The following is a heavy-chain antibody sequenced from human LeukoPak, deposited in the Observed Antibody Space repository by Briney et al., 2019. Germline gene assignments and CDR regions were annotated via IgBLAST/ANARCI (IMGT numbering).Heavy chain of an antibody. V-gene: IGHV3-66*01. CDR3: ARVQTGYSSSWYPFDY. CDR2: VYSGGST. J-gene: IGHJ4*02. CDR1: GFTFSDFY. D-gene: IGHD6-13*01. Sequence: GGSLRLSCAASGFTFSDFYMSWIRQAPGKGLERVSVVYSGGSTYYADSVKGRFTISRDNSKNTLYLQMNSLRAEDTAVYYCARVQTGYSSSWYPFDYWGQGTLVTVSS.